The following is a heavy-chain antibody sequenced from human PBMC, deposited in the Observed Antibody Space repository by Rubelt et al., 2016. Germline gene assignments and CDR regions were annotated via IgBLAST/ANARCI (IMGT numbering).Heavy chain of an antibody. D-gene: IGHD3-9*01. J-gene: IGHJ3*02. CDR1: GGSISSSSYY. CDR3: ARAARSLVRDILTGYYSEHDDAFDI. CDR2: IYYSGST. Sequence: QLQLQESGPGLVKPSETLSLTCTVSGGSISSSSYYWGWIRQPPGKGLEWIGSIYYSGSTYYNPSLKSRVTISVDTSKNQFALKLGSGTAAETAVYYCARAARSLVRDILTGYYSEHDDAFDIWGQGTMVTVSS. V-gene: IGHV4-39*07.